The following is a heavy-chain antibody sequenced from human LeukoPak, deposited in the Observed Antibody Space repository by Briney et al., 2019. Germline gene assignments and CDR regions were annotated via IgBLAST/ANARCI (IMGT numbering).Heavy chain of an antibody. CDR3: AKDLSSAITSALVLDV. CDR2: IRQDGSEK. Sequence: GGSLRLSCAASGFSFGSYWMSWVRQAPGKGLEWVANIRQDGSEKYYVDSVKGRFTISRDNAKNVLYLQMNSLRPEDTALYYCAKDLSSAITSALVLDVWGQGTTVIVS. D-gene: IGHD3-22*01. J-gene: IGHJ6*02. V-gene: IGHV3-7*03. CDR1: GFSFGSYW.